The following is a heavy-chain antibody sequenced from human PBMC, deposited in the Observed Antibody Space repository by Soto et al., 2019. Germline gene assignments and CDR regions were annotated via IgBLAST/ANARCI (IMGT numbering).Heavy chain of an antibody. J-gene: IGHJ3*02. D-gene: IGHD3-10*01. Sequence: PSQTLSLTCAISGDSVSRNNAAWNWIRQSPSRGLEWLGRTYYRSRWYNDYAVSVKSRITISPDISKNQFSLQLSSVTPEDTALYYCTEGFALDIWGQGTMVTVSS. V-gene: IGHV6-1*01. CDR2: TYYRSRWYN. CDR3: TEGFALDI. CDR1: GDSVSRNNAA.